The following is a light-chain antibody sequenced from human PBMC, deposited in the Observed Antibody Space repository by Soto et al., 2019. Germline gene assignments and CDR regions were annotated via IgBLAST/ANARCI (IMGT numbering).Light chain of an antibody. J-gene: IGKJ4*01. CDR1: QSVSNY. CDR3: QQRSYWLS. Sequence: EIVLTQSTATLSLSPGERATLSCRASQSVSNYLAWYQQKPGQAPRLLIYEASNRASGIPARFSGSGSGTDFTLTISSLEPEDFAVYYCQQRSYWLSFGGGTKVEIK. CDR2: EAS. V-gene: IGKV3-11*01.